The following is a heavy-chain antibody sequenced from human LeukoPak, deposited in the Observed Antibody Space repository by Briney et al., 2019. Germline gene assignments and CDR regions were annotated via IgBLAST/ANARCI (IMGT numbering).Heavy chain of an antibody. Sequence: GGSLRLSCAASGFTFSSYAMSCVRQAPGKGLEWVSAISGSGGSTYYADSVKGRFTISRDNSKNTLYLQMNSLRAEDTAVYYCANSEAGPDYYYYMDVWGKGTTVTVSS. CDR1: GFTFSSYA. CDR3: ANSEAGPDYYYYMDV. J-gene: IGHJ6*03. D-gene: IGHD3-10*01. V-gene: IGHV3-23*01. CDR2: ISGSGGST.